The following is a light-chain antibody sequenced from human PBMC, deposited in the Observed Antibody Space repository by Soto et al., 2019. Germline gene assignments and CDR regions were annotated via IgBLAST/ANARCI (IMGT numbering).Light chain of an antibody. CDR3: QQYTCYPYT. CDR2: KAS. V-gene: IGKV1-5*03. J-gene: IGKJ2*01. CDR1: QSISSW. Sequence: DIQMTQSPSTLSTSVGDRVTITCRASQSISSWLAWYQQKPGKAPKLLIYKASSLQSGVPSRFSGSGSGTEFTLTINSLQPDDFATYYCQQYTCYPYTFGQGTKLEIK.